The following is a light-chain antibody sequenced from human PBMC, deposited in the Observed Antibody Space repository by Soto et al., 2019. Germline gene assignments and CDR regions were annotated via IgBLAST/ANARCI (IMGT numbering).Light chain of an antibody. CDR2: AAS. V-gene: IGKV1-9*01. CDR3: QQVNSYPPGLT. CDR1: QGIADY. J-gene: IGKJ4*01. Sequence: DIQLTQSPSFLSASVGDRVTITCRASQGIADYLAWYQQKPGKAPKILIFAASILQSGVPSRFSGSGSGTEFTLTISRLQPEDFATYYCQQVNSYPPGLTFGGGTKVEIK.